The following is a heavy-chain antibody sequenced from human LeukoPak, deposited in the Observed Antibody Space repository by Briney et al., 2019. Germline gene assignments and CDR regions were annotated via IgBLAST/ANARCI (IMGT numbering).Heavy chain of an antibody. J-gene: IGHJ4*02. CDR3: ARDRDTYGYPDY. CDR1: GDSISSYY. V-gene: IGHV4-4*07. Sequence: SETLSLTCTVSGDSISSYYWIWIRQPAGKGLEDIGRIYASGSSSYNPTLKSRVSMSVDTSQNQFSLRLSSVTAADTAVYYCARDRDTYGYPDYWGQGTLVTVSS. CDR2: IYASGSS. D-gene: IGHD5-18*01.